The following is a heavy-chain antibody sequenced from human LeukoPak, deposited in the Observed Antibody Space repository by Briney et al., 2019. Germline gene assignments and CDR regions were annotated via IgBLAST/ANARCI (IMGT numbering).Heavy chain of an antibody. CDR2: INPSGGST. J-gene: IGHJ3*02. D-gene: IGHD3-16*01. CDR3: ARDRGEYAESFDAFDI. CDR1: GYTFTSYY. Sequence: VASVKVSCKASGYTFTSYYMHWVRQAPGQGLEWMGIINPSGGSTSYTQKFQGRVTMTRDTSTSTVYMELSSLRSEDTAVYYCARDRGEYAESFDAFDIWGQGTMVTVSS. V-gene: IGHV1-46*01.